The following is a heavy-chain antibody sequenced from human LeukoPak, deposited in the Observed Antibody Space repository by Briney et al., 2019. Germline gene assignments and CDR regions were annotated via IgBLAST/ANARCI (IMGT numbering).Heavy chain of an antibody. CDR3: AREASSSWDS. CDR1: GFTFSNAW. D-gene: IGHD6-13*01. Sequence: GGSLRLSCAASGFTFSNAWMNWVRQAPGKGLEWVSVIYSDGSIYYADSVKGRFTISRDNAKNSLYLQINSLRAEDTAVYYCAREASSSWDSWGQGTLVTVSS. CDR2: IYSDGSI. V-gene: IGHV3-53*01. J-gene: IGHJ4*02.